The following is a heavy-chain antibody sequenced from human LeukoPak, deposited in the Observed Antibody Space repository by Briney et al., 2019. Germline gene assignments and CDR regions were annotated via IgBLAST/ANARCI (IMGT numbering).Heavy chain of an antibody. J-gene: IGHJ6*03. CDR3: AKQLRVYYYMDV. V-gene: IGHV3-21*01. CDR2: ITSGSSYI. CDR1: GFTFSSYN. Sequence: GGSLRLSCAASGFTFSSYNMNWVRQAPGKGLEWVSSITSGSSYIYYADSVKGRFTISRDNAKNSLYLQMNSLRAEDTAVYYCAKQLRVYYYMDVWGKGTTVTISS. D-gene: IGHD1-1*01.